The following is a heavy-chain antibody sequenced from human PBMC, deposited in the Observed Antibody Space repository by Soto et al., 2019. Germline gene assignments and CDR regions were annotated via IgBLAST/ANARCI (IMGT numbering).Heavy chain of an antibody. CDR1: GYTFTSYA. CDR3: ARGYLPFGYDSSGYPVDY. J-gene: IGHJ4*02. D-gene: IGHD3-22*01. V-gene: IGHV1-3*01. Sequence: QVQLVQSGAEVKKPGASVKVSCKASGYTFTSYAMHWVRQAPGQRLEWMGWINAGNGNTKYSQKFQARVTITRDTSASTAYMELSSLRSEDTAVYYCARGYLPFGYDSSGYPVDYWGQGTLVTVSS. CDR2: INAGNGNT.